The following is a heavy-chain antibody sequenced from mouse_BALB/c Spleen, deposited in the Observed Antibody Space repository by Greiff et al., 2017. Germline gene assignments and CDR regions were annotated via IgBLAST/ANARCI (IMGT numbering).Heavy chain of an antibody. D-gene: IGHD2-4*01. V-gene: IGHV7-3*02. J-gene: IGHJ3*01. CDR2: IRHKANGYTT. CDR3: ARGGDYDAWVAY. CDR1: GFTFTDYY. Sequence: DVMLVESGGGLVQPGGSLRLSCATSGFTFTDYYMSWVRQPPGKALEWLGFIRHKANGYTTDYSASVKGRFTISRDNSQSILYLQMNTLRAEDSATDYCARGGDYDAWVAYWGQGTLVTVSA.